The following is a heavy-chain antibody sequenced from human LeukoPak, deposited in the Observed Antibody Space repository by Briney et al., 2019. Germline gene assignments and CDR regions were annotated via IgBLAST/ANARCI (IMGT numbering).Heavy chain of an antibody. CDR2: ISGSGGST. CDR3: AKGSSWYHYFDY. J-gene: IGHJ4*02. D-gene: IGHD6-13*01. Sequence: GGSLRLSCAASGFTFSSYAMSWVLQAPGKGLEWVSAISGSGGSTYYADSVKGRFTISRDNSKNTLYLQMNSLRAEDTAVYYCAKGSSWYHYFDYWGQGTLVTVSS. CDR1: GFTFSSYA. V-gene: IGHV3-23*01.